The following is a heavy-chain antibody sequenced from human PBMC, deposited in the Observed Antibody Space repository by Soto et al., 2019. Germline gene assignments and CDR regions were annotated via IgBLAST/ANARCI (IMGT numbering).Heavy chain of an antibody. CDR3: ARQLWSKYYYYYYMDV. V-gene: IGHV4-39*01. D-gene: IGHD5-18*01. J-gene: IGHJ6*03. CDR1: GGSISSSSYY. CDR2: IYYSGST. Sequence: SSETLSLTCTVSGGSISSSSYYWGWIRQPPGKGLEWIGSIYYSGSTYYNPSLKSRVTISVDTSKNQFSLKLSSVTAADTAVYYCARQLWSKYYYYYYMDVWGKGTTVTVSS.